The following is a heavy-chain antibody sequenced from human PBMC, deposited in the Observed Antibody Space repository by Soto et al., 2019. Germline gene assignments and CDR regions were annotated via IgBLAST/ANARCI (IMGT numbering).Heavy chain of an antibody. CDR2: INPNSGGT. V-gene: IGHV1-2*02. J-gene: IGHJ6*02. D-gene: IGHD3-3*01. Sequence: GASVKVSCKASGYTFTGYYMHWVRQAPGQGLEWMGWINPNSGGTNYAQKFQGRVTMTRDTSISTAYMELSRLRSDDTAVYYCAREKNTIFGVVPQIAYYYYGMDVWGQGTTVTVSS. CDR1: GYTFTGYY. CDR3: AREKNTIFGVVPQIAYYYYGMDV.